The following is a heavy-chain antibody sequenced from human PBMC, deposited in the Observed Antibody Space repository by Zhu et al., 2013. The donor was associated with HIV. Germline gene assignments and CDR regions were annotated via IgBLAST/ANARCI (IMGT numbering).Heavy chain of an antibody. J-gene: IGHJ4*02. CDR1: GYTFTGHY. V-gene: IGHV1-2*02. CDR3: ARGGIVGASLFDY. D-gene: IGHD1-26*01. CDR2: INTNSGGT. Sequence: QVQLVQSGAEVKKPGASLKVSCRTSGYTFTGHYIHWVRQAPGQGLEWIGGINTNSGGTNSAQNFQGRVAMTRDTSINTAYMELSRLTSDDTATYYCARGGIVGASLFDYWGQGSLVTVSS.